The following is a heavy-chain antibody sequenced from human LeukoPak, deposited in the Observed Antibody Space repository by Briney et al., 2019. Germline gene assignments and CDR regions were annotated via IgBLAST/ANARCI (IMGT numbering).Heavy chain of an antibody. D-gene: IGHD4-11*01. Sequence: GVSLRLSCAASVFTVSSNYMSWVRQAPGKGLEWVSVIYSGGSTYYADSVKGRFTISRDNSKNTLYIKMNRLRAEDTAVYYCKASLYSNYEYYYYGMDVWGQGTTVTVSS. CDR3: KASLYSNYEYYYYGMDV. CDR2: IYSGGST. CDR1: VFTVSSNY. V-gene: IGHV3-53*05. J-gene: IGHJ6*02.